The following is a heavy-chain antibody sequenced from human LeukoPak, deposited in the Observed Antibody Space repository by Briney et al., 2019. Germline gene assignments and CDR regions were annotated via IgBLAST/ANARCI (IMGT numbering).Heavy chain of an antibody. J-gene: IGHJ4*02. D-gene: IGHD1-26*01. CDR1: GGSISSSHYY. Sequence: SSVTLSLTCTVSGGSISSSHYYWGWIRQPPGKGLEWIGSIYYSGGTFYNPSLKSRVTISVDTSKNQFSLKLSSVTAADTAVYYCGRDSGSYGNDCWGQGTLVTVSS. V-gene: IGHV4-39*01. CDR2: IYYSGGT. CDR3: GRDSGSYGNDC.